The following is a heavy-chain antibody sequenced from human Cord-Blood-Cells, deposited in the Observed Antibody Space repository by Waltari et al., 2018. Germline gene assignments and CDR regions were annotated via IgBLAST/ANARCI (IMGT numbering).Heavy chain of an antibody. CDR3: ARVRTNSGSYFDY. CDR1: GYSISSGYY. V-gene: IGHV4-38-2*01. CDR2: IYHSGST. J-gene: IGHJ4*02. Sequence: QVQLQESGPGLVKPSETLSLTCAVSGYSISSGYYWGWIRQPPGKGLEWIGSIYHSGSTSSNPSLNSRVTISVDTSKNQFSLKLSSVTAADTAVYYCARVRTNSGSYFDYWGQGTLVTVSS. D-gene: IGHD1-26*01.